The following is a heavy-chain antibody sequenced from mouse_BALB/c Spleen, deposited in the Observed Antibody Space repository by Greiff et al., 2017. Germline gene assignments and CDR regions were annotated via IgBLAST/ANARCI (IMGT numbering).Heavy chain of an antibody. CDR1: GFTFSSFG. J-gene: IGHJ4*01. CDR2: ISSGSSTI. D-gene: IGHD1-1*02. Sequence: EVKLMESGGGLVQPGGSRKLSCAASGFTFSSFGMHWVRQAPEKGLEWVAYISSGSSTIYYADTVKGRFTISRDNPKNTLFLQMTSLRSEDTAMYYCARYGDLPYAMDYWGQGTSVTVSA. V-gene: IGHV5-17*02. CDR3: ARYGDLPYAMDY.